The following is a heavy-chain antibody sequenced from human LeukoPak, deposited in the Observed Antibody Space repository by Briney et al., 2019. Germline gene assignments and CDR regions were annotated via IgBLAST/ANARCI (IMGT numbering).Heavy chain of an antibody. CDR1: GFTFSSYG. CDR2: IWYDGSTK. V-gene: IGHV3-33*06. D-gene: IGHD3-22*01. Sequence: GGSLRLSCAASGFTFSSYGMHWVRQAPGKGPEWVAIIWYDGSTKYYADSVKGRFTISRDNSKNTLYVQVNSLGTEDTAAYYCAKGSYYDSSGSFYFDYWGQGTLVTVSS. CDR3: AKGSYYDSSGSFYFDY. J-gene: IGHJ4*02.